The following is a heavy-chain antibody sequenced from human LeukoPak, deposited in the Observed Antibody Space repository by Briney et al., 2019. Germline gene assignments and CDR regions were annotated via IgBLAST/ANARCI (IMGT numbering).Heavy chain of an antibody. CDR2: ITGSSSSK. CDR3: ARVRYDSGWYDY. CDR1: EFTFRSYW. J-gene: IGHJ4*02. Sequence: GGSLRLSCAASEFTFRSYWMHWVRQVSGKGLECVASITGSSSSKVYADSVKGRFTISRDNAKNSLYLQMNSLRAEDAAVYYCARVRYDSGWYDYWGQGALVIVS. D-gene: IGHD6-19*01. V-gene: IGHV3-48*04.